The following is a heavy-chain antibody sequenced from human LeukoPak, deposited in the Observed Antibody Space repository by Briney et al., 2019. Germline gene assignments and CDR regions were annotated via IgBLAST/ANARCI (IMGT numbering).Heavy chain of an antibody. D-gene: IGHD6-13*01. CDR3: ARGARRVYSAFDI. Sequence: PSETLSLTCTVSGGSISSYYWSWIRQPPGKGLEWIGYIYYSGSTNYNPSLKSRVTISVDTSKNQFSLKLSSVTAADTAVYYCARGARRVYSAFDIWGQGTMVTVSS. V-gene: IGHV4-59*01. CDR1: GGSISSYY. CDR2: IYYSGST. J-gene: IGHJ3*02.